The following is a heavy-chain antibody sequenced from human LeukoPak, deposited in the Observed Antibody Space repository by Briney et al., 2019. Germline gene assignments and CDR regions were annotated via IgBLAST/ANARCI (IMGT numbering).Heavy chain of an antibody. J-gene: IGHJ5*02. V-gene: IGHV1-69*05. CDR2: IIPIFGTA. Sequence: SVKVSCKASGGTFSSYAISWVRQAPGQGLEWMGGIIPIFGTANYAQKFQGRVTITTDESTSTAYMELSSLRSEDTAVYYCARVGCSSTSCFPWFDPWGQGTLVTVSS. CDR3: ARVGCSSTSCFPWFDP. CDR1: GGTFSSYA. D-gene: IGHD2-2*01.